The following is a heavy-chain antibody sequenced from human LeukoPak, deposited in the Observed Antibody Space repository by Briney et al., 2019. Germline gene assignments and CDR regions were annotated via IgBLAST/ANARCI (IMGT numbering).Heavy chain of an antibody. J-gene: IGHJ4*02. CDR1: GFTFSSYA. Sequence: GGSLRLSCAASGFTFSSYAMHWVRQAPGKGLEGVAVISYDGSNKYYADSVKGRFTISRDNSKNTLYLQMNSLRAEDTAVYYCAREEVVAGKIFDYWGQGTLVTVSS. D-gene: IGHD2-15*01. CDR2: ISYDGSNK. V-gene: IGHV3-30*04. CDR3: AREEVVAGKIFDY.